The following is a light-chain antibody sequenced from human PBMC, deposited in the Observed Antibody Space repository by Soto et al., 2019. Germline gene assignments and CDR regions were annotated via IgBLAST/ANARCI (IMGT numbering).Light chain of an antibody. CDR1: SSDVGGYNY. CDR3: SLYTSSSSDYV. Sequence: QSALTQPASVSGSPGQSITISCTGTSSDVGGYNYVSWYQQHPGKAPKLMIYEVSNRPSGVSNRFSGSKSGNTASLTISGLQAEYEADYYCSLYTSSSSDYVFGTGTKVTVL. V-gene: IGLV2-14*01. CDR2: EVS. J-gene: IGLJ1*01.